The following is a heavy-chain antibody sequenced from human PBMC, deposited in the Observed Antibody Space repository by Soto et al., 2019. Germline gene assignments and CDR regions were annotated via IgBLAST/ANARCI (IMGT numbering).Heavy chain of an antibody. J-gene: IGHJ4*02. CDR1: GGSISSYY. Sequence: SETLSLTCTVSGGSISSYYWSWIRQPPGKGLEWIGYIYYSGSTNYNPSLKSRVTISVDTSKNQFSLKLSSVTAADTAVYYCARDSKRHSSGWYGSDYWGQGTLVTVSS. V-gene: IGHV4-59*01. CDR2: IYYSGST. CDR3: ARDSKRHSSGWYGSDY. D-gene: IGHD6-19*01.